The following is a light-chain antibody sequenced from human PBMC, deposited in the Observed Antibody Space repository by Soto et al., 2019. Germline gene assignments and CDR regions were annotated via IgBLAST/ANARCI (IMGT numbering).Light chain of an antibody. Sequence: QSVLTQPASVSGSPGQSITISCTGTSSDVGGYNYVSWYQQHPGKAPKLMIYDVSNRPSGVSNRFSGSKSGNTASLTISGLQAEDEADYYCSSYTSSSTLVVFGTGTKLTRP. J-gene: IGLJ1*01. CDR2: DVS. CDR3: SSYTSSSTLVV. CDR1: SSDVGGYNY. V-gene: IGLV2-14*01.